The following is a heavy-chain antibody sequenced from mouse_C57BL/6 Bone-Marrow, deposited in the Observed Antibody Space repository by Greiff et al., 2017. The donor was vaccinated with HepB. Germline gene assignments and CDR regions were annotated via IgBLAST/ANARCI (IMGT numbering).Heavy chain of an antibody. CDR2: INPNNGGT. D-gene: IGHD4-1*01. J-gene: IGHJ2*01. CDR1: GYTFTDYN. Sequence: VQLQQSGPELVKPGASVKIPCKASGYTFTDYNMDWVKQSHGKSLEWIGDINPNNGGTIYNQKFKGKATLTVDESSSTAYMELRSLTSEDTAVYYCARRIELGPVDYWGQGTTLTVSS. CDR3: ARRIELGPVDY. V-gene: IGHV1-18*01.